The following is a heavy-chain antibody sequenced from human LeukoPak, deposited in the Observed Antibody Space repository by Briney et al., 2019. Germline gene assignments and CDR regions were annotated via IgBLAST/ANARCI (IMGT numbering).Heavy chain of an antibody. D-gene: IGHD2-15*01. CDR3: AREDCSGGSCYDDYGMDV. CDR2: INPSGGST. CDR1: GYTFTSYY. V-gene: IGHV1-46*01. Sequence: ASVKVSCKASGYTFTSYYMHWVRQAPGQGLEWMGIINPSGGSTSYAQKFQGRVTMTRDTSTSTVYMELSSLRSEDTAVYYCAREDCSGGSCYDDYGMDVWGQGTTVTVSS. J-gene: IGHJ6*02.